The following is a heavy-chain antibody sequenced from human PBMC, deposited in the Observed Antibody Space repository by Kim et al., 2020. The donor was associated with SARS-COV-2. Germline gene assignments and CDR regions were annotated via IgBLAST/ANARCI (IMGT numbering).Heavy chain of an antibody. Sequence: SETLSLTCAVYGGSFSGYYWSWIRQPPGKGLEWIGEINHSGSTNYNPSLKSRVTISVDTSKNQFSLKLSSVTAADTAVYYCARGDYYGSGAFDYWGQGTPVTVSS. J-gene: IGHJ4*02. V-gene: IGHV4-34*01. CDR2: INHSGST. D-gene: IGHD3-10*01. CDR3: ARGDYYGSGAFDY. CDR1: GGSFSGYY.